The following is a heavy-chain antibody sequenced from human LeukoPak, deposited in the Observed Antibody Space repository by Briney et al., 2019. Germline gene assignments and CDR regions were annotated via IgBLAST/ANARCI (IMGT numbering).Heavy chain of an antibody. CDR3: ARYSSGWYTVSSSRGGFDY. Sequence: VASVKVSCKASGYTFTSYGISWVRQAPGQGLEWMGWISAYNGNTNYAQKLQGRVTMTTDTSTSTAYMELRSLRSDDTAVYYCARYSSGWYTVSSSRGGFDYWGQGTLVTVSS. CDR1: GYTFTSYG. J-gene: IGHJ4*02. D-gene: IGHD6-19*01. V-gene: IGHV1-18*01. CDR2: ISAYNGNT.